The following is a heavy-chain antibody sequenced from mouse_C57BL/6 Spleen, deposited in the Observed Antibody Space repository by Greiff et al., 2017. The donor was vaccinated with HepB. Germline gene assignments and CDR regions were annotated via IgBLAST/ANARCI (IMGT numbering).Heavy chain of an antibody. Sequence: DVMLVESGGDLVKPGGSLKLSCAASGFTFSSYGMSWVRQTPDKRLEWVATISSGGSYTYYPDSVKGRFTISRDNAKNTLYLQMSSLKSEDTAMYYCARRGDYSMDYWGQGTSVTVSS. V-gene: IGHV5-6*02. CDR2: ISSGGSYT. CDR1: GFTFSSYG. D-gene: IGHD1-1*01. J-gene: IGHJ4*01. CDR3: ARRGDYSMDY.